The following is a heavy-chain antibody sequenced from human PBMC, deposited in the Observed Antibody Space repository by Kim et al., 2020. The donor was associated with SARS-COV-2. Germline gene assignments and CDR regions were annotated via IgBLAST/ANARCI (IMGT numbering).Heavy chain of an antibody. J-gene: IGHJ4*02. CDR1: GFTFSSYE. V-gene: IGHV3-48*03. CDR2: ISSSGSTI. CDR3: ARRGILEWLFPDY. Sequence: GGSLRLSCAASGFTFSSYEMNWVRQAPGKGLEWVSYISSSGSTIYYADSVKGRFTISRDNAKNSLYLQMNSLRAEDTAVYYCARRGILEWLFPDYWGQGTLVTVSS. D-gene: IGHD3-3*01.